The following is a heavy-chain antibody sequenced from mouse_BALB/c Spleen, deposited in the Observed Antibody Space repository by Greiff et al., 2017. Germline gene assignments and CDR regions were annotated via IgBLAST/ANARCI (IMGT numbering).Heavy chain of an antibody. CDR1: GYAFTNYL. Sequence: QVQLQQSGAELVRPGTSVKVSCKASGYAFTNYLIAWVKQRPGQGLEWIGVINPGSGGTNYNEKFKGKATLTADKSSSTAYMQLSSLTSDDSAVYFCARRGSYGNYDYAMDYWGQGTSVTVSS. V-gene: IGHV1-54*01. CDR2: INPGSGGT. J-gene: IGHJ4*01. D-gene: IGHD2-10*02. CDR3: ARRGSYGNYDYAMDY.